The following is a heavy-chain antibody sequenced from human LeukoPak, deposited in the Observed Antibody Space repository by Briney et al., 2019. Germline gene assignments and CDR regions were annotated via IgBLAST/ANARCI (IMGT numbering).Heavy chain of an antibody. Sequence: PGRSLRLSCAASGFTFSSYAMHWVRQAPGKGLEWVAVISYDGSNKYYADSVKGRFTISRDNSKNTLYLQMNSLRAEDTAVYYCARDSGGGSYKYWGQGTLVTVSS. CDR2: ISYDGSNK. CDR1: GFTFSSYA. D-gene: IGHD1-26*01. CDR3: ARDSGGGSYKY. V-gene: IGHV3-30-3*01. J-gene: IGHJ4*02.